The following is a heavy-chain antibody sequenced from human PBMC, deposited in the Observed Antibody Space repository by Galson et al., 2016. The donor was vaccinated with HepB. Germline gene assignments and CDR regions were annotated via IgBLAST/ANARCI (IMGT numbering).Heavy chain of an antibody. J-gene: IGHJ6*02. Sequence: SETLSLTCGVYRGSFSGYYWSWIRQPPGKGLEWIGEINHSGSTKYNPSFKSRVTLSVDTSKKQVSLELSSVTAADTAVYYCARDRKGYYYGSSHYYYGMDVWGQGTTVTVSS. CDR3: ARDRKGYYYGSSHYYYGMDV. V-gene: IGHV4-34*01. D-gene: IGHD3-10*01. CDR1: RGSFSGYY. CDR2: INHSGST.